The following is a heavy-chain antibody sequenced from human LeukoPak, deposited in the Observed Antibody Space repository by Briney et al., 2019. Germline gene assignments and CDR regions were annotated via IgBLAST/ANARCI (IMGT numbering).Heavy chain of an antibody. CDR3: ATDKGDSSGWSENWFDP. V-gene: IGHV1-46*01. D-gene: IGHD3-22*01. CDR1: GYTFTSYY. Sequence: ASVKVSCKAPGYTFTSYYMHWVRQAPGQGLEWMGLINPTGGSTGYAQKFQGRVTMTEDTSTDTAYMELSSLRSEDTAVYYCATDKGDSSGWSENWFDPWGQGTLVTVSS. CDR2: INPTGGST. J-gene: IGHJ5*02.